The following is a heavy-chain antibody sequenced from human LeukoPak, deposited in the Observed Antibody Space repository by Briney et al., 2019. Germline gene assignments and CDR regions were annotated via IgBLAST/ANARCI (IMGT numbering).Heavy chain of an antibody. Sequence: PSETLSLTCTVSSGSISSYYWSWIRQPPGKGLEWIGYIYYGGSTNYNPSLKSRVTISVDTSKNQFSLKLSSVTAADTAVYYCAREVTYIDYWGQGTLVTVSS. CDR3: AREVTYIDY. CDR2: IYYGGST. CDR1: SGSISSYY. J-gene: IGHJ4*02. V-gene: IGHV4-59*01. D-gene: IGHD2-21*02.